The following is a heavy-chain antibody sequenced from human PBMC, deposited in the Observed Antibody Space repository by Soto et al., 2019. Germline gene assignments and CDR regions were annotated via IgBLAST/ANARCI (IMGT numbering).Heavy chain of an antibody. V-gene: IGHV3-7*05. J-gene: IGHJ4*02. CDR1: GLTLSSHW. D-gene: IGHD2-21*01. CDR3: ARAINSAYDY. CDR2: INQDGTER. Sequence: EVQLVESGGGLVQPGESLRLSCAASGLTLSSHWMGWVRQAPVTGLEWVATINQDGTERFYVESMKGRSTISRDTAQNSLYLEVHSLRAEDTALYYCARAINSAYDYWGRGALVTVSS.